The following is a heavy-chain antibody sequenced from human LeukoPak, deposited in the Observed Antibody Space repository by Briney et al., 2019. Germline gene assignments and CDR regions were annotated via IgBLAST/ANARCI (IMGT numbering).Heavy chain of an antibody. J-gene: IGHJ6*03. CDR3: ARGGSSGYYYYYMDV. CDR2: IYHSGST. D-gene: IGHD6-19*01. CDR1: GGSISSSNW. Sequence: PSGTLSLTCAVSGGSISSSNWWSWIRQPPGKGLEWIGEIYHSGSTNYNPSLKSRVTISVDTSKNQFSLKLSSVTAADTAVYYCARGGSSGYYYYYMDVWGKGTTVTVSS. V-gene: IGHV4-4*02.